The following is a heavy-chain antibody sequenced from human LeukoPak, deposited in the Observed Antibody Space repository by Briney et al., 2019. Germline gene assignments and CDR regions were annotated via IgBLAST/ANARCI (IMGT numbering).Heavy chain of an antibody. CDR2: ISYDGNSK. J-gene: IGHJ4*02. D-gene: IGHD2-2*01. CDR3: AKGYCSSTSCYPGAPSDY. V-gene: IGHV3-30*18. CDR1: GFTLSSYG. Sequence: GRSLRLSCAASGFTLSSYGMHWVRQAPGKGLEWVAVISYDGNSKYYVDSVKGRFTISRDNSKNTLYLQMNSLRAEDTAVYYCAKGYCSSTSCYPGAPSDYWGQGTLVTVSS.